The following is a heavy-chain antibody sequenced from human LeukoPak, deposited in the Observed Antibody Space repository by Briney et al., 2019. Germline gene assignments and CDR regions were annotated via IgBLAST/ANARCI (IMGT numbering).Heavy chain of an antibody. CDR2: IYYSGST. D-gene: IGHD5-18*01. CDR1: GGSISSGGYY. J-gene: IGHJ4*02. CDR3: ARGLHGYSYGYVDY. V-gene: IGHV4-31*03. Sequence: SETLSLTRTVSGGSISSGGYYWSWIRQHPGKGLEWIGYIYYSGSTYYNPSLKSRVTISVDTSKNQFSLKLSSVTAADTAVYYCARGLHGYSYGYVDYWGQGTLVTVSS.